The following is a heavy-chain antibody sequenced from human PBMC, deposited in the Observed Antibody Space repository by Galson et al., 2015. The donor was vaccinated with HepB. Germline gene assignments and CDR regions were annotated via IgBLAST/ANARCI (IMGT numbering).Heavy chain of an antibody. V-gene: IGHV3-23*01. CDR2: IGGGSSDT. CDR3: AKVATYSPAFDI. CDR1: EFTFSNYA. J-gene: IGHJ3*02. D-gene: IGHD5-18*01. Sequence: SLRLSCAASEFTFSNYAMSWVRQAPGKGLEWVSSIGGGSSDTHFSESVKGRFTISRDNSKNTLYLQMNSLRAEDTAVYYCAKVATYSPAFDIWGQGTMVTVSS.